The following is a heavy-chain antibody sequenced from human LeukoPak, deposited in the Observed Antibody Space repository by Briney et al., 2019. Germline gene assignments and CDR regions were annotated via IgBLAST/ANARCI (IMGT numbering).Heavy chain of an antibody. CDR1: GGSISSYY. CDR3: ARVRLSPPYYYYGMDV. J-gene: IGHJ6*02. V-gene: IGHV4-59*12. Sequence: SETLSLTCTVSGGSISSYYWSWIRQPPGKGLEWIGYIYYSGTTNYNPSLKSRVTISVDTSKNQFSLKLSSVTAADTAVYYCARVRLSPPYYYYGMDVWGQGTTVTVSS. CDR2: IYYSGTT.